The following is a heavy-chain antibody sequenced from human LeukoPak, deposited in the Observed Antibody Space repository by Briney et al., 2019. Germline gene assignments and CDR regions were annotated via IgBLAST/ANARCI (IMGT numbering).Heavy chain of an antibody. D-gene: IGHD3-22*01. CDR1: GFTFSSFS. J-gene: IGHJ4*02. CDR3: ARDTGYYLIDS. Sequence: PGGSLRLSCAASGFTFSSFSMNWVRQAPGKGLEWVAYISSGRMTIYYADSVKGRFTISRDNAKNSLYLQMNSLRAEDTAVYYCARDTGYYLIDSWGQGTLVTVSS. CDR2: ISSGRMTI. V-gene: IGHV3-48*04.